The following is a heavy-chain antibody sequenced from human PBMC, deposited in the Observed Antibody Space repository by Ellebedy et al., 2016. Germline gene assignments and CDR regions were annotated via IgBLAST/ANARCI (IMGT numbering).Heavy chain of an antibody. CDR1: GGSISSSNW. CDR3: ARARTYYDFWSPYYYYYGMDV. V-gene: IGHV4-4*02. D-gene: IGHD3-3*01. Sequence: SETLSLTCAVSGGSISSSNWWSWVRQPPEKGLEWIGEIYHSGSTNYNPSLKSRVTISVDKSKNQFSLKLSSVTAADTAVYYCARARTYYDFWSPYYYYYGMDVWGQGTTVTVSS. J-gene: IGHJ6*02. CDR2: IYHSGST.